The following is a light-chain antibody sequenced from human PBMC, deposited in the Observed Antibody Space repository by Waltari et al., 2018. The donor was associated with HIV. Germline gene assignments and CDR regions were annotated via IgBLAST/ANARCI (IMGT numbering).Light chain of an antibody. J-gene: IGLJ3*02. CDR1: SSDFGFDNY. CDR2: EVT. CDR3: TSYTTSDTLR. V-gene: IGLV2-14*03. Sequence: QSVLTQPASVSGSPGQSVTISCTCTSSDFGFDNYVSWYQQYPGKAPTLIIYEVTSRPAGVSDRFSGSKSGNTASLTISGLQNEDEADYFCTSYTTSDTLRFGGGTKVTVL.